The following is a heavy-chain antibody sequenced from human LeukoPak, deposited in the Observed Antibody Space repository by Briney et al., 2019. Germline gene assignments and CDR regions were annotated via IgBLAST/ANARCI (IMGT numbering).Heavy chain of an antibody. CDR1: GGSISSSSYY. Sequence: PSETLSLTCTVSGGSISSSSYYWGWIRQPPGKGLEWIGSIYYSGSTYHNPSLKSRVTISVDTSKNQFSLKLSSVTAADTAVYYCARTSDWLSPVGFDYWGQGTLVTVSS. CDR2: IYYSGST. J-gene: IGHJ4*02. V-gene: IGHV4-39*07. D-gene: IGHD3-9*01. CDR3: ARTSDWLSPVGFDY.